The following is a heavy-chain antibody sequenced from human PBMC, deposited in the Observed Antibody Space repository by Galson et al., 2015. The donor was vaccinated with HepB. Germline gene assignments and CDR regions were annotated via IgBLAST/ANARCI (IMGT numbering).Heavy chain of an antibody. J-gene: IGHJ6*02. CDR2: INSDGSTT. D-gene: IGHD3-3*01. Sequence: SLRLSCAASGFTFSSYWMHWVRQAPGKGLVWVSRINSDGSTTNYADSVKGRFTISRDNAKNTLYLQINSLRAEDTAVYYCAREEGFWSGYGISPYYYNGMDVWGQGTTVTVSS. V-gene: IGHV3-74*01. CDR3: AREEGFWSGYGISPYYYNGMDV. CDR1: GFTFSSYW.